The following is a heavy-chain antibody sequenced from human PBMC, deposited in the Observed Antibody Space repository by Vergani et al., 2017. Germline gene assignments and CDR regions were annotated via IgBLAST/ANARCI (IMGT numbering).Heavy chain of an antibody. V-gene: IGHV2-26*01. D-gene: IGHD4-11*01. CDR1: GFSLSNARMG. J-gene: IGHJ6*03. CDR3: ARTYISTTTDSNYYYYYYMDV. Sequence: QVTLKESGPVLVKPTETLTLTCTVSGFSLSNARMGVSWIRQPPGKALEWLAHIFSNDEKSYSTSLKSRLTISKDTSKSQVVLTMTNMDPVDTATYYCARTYISTTTDSNYYYYYYMDVWGKGTTVTVSS. CDR2: IFSNDEK.